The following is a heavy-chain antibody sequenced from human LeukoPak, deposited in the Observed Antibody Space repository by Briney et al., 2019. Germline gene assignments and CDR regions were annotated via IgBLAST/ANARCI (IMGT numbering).Heavy chain of an antibody. J-gene: IGHJ4*02. CDR2: IYSNGGA. CDR1: GGSISSGGYY. D-gene: IGHD3-10*01. V-gene: IGHV4-30-4*08. Sequence: PSQTLSLTCTVSGGSISSGGYYWSWIRQPPGKGLEWIGYIYSNGGAYYNPSLRARSTISLDTPTNQFSLRLNSVTAADTAVYYCARQKIRGNIIVESYWGQGSLVTVSS. CDR3: ARQKIRGNIIVESY.